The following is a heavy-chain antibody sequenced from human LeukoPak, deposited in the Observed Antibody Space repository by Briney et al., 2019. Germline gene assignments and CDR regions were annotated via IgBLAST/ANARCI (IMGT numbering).Heavy chain of an antibody. CDR1: GFTFSSYA. CDR3: AKSPTRGYSRTGAFDI. V-gene: IGHV3-23*01. D-gene: IGHD5-18*01. CDR2: ISGSGGST. J-gene: IGHJ3*02. Sequence: GGSLRLSCAASGFTFSSYAMSWVRQAPGKGLEWVSAISGSGGSTYYADSVKGRFTISRDNPKNTLYLQMNSLRAEDTAVYYCAKSPTRGYSRTGAFDIWGQGTMVTVSS.